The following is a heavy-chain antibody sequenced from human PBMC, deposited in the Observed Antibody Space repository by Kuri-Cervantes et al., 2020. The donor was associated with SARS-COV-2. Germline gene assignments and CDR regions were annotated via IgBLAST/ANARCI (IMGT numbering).Heavy chain of an antibody. CDR2: ISGSGGST. Sequence: GESLKISCAASGFTFSSYWMSWVHQAPGKGLEWVSAISGSGGSTYYADSVKGRFTISRDNSKNTLYLQMNSLRAEDTAVYYCAKDEGVVGAPYYYYGMDVWGQGTTVTVSS. J-gene: IGHJ6*02. CDR3: AKDEGVVGAPYYYYGMDV. V-gene: IGHV3-23*01. D-gene: IGHD1-26*01. CDR1: GFTFSSYW.